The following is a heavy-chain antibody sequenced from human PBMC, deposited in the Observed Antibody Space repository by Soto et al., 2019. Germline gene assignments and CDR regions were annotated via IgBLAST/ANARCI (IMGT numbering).Heavy chain of an antibody. J-gene: IGHJ4*02. CDR3: ARTNYDILTGYYDY. V-gene: IGHV1-2*04. CDR2: IKPNSGGT. CDR1: GYTFTGYY. D-gene: IGHD3-9*01. Sequence: ASVKVSCKASGYTFTGYYMHWVRQAPGQGLEWMGWIKPNSGGTNYAQKFQGWVTMTRDTSISTAYMELSRLRSDDTAVYYCARTNYDILTGYYDYWGQGTLVTVSS.